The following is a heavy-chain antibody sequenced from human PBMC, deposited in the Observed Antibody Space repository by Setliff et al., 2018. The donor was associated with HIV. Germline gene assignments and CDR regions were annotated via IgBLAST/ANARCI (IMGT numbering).Heavy chain of an antibody. CDR1: GFTFSRYW. V-gene: IGHV3-74*01. D-gene: IGHD3-10*01. Sequence: GESLKISCEASGFTFSRYWMHWVRQIPGKGPIWVARLNSNGGTTYYADSVKGRFTISRDNAKNTVYLQMSSLGAEDTGVYYCATTLTVGRGDYLDYWAQGRLVTVSS. CDR3: ATTLTVGRGDYLDY. J-gene: IGHJ4*02. CDR2: LNSNGGTT.